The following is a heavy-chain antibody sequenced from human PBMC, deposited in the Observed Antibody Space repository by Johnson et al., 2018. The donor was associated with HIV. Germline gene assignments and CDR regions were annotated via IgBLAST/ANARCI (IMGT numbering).Heavy chain of an antibody. CDR1: GFTVRSNH. CDR2: IHSGDKT. Sequence: VQLVESGGGLVQPGGSLRLSCAASGFTVRSNHISWVRQTPGKGLEWVSVIHSGDKTYYADSVKGRFTISRDNSDNMVYLQMNSLRAEDTAVYYCAKERGYGYGRGAFDIWGQGTMVTVSS. CDR3: AKERGYGYGRGAFDI. D-gene: IGHD5-18*01. J-gene: IGHJ3*02. V-gene: IGHV3-66*01.